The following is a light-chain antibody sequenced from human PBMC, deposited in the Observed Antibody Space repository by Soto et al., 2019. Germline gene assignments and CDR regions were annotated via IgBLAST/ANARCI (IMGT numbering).Light chain of an antibody. V-gene: IGKV1-39*01. Sequence: DIQMTQSPSSLSASVGDRVTITCRASQSISSYLNWYQQKPGKAPKLLIYAASSLQSGVPSRFSGSGSGTDVTLTISSLQPEDCATYYCQQSYSTPPDTFGQGTKLEIK. J-gene: IGKJ2*01. CDR3: QQSYSTPPDT. CDR2: AAS. CDR1: QSISSY.